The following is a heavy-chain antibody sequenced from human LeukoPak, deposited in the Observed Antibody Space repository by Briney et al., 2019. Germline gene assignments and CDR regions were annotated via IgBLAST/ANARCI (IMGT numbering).Heavy chain of an antibody. D-gene: IGHD5/OR15-5a*01. CDR3: TPVVGDMVFTNAY. J-gene: IGHJ4*02. CDR2: IRSKPHNYAT. V-gene: IGHV3-73*01. Sequence: GGSLRLSCAASGFTFSGSAMHWVRQASGKGLEWVGRIRSKPHNYATAYAASVKGRFTLSRDDSENTAFLQMNSLRNEDTAVYYCTPVVGDMVFTNAYWGQGTLVTVSS. CDR1: GFTFSGSA.